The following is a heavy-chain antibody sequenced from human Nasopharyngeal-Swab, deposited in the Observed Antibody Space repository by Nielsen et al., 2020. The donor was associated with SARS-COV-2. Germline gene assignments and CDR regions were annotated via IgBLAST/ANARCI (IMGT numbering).Heavy chain of an antibody. V-gene: IGHV4-34*01. D-gene: IGHD3-10*01. CDR1: GGSFSGSY. CDR3: ARGPALVIRKTLSSGFDI. J-gene: IGHJ3*02. Sequence: SETLSLTCAVFGGSFSGSYWSWIRQPPGRGLEWIGEINHSGSTMYIPSLKSRVTISVDTSKNQLSLNLTSVTAADTAMYYCARGPALVIRKTLSSGFDIWGQGTMVTVSS. CDR2: INHSGST.